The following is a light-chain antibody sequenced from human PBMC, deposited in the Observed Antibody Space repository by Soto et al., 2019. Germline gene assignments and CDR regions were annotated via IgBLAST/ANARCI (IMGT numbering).Light chain of an antibody. Sequence: QSVLTQPPSVSGAPGQRVTISCTGSSSNIGTGYDVHWYQQLPGTAPKLLIYRNNNRPSGVPDRFSGSKSGTSASLAITGLQAEDEADYYCQSYDISLSGYVFGTGTKVTVL. CDR3: QSYDISLSGYV. J-gene: IGLJ1*01. CDR1: SSNIGTGYD. V-gene: IGLV1-40*01. CDR2: RNN.